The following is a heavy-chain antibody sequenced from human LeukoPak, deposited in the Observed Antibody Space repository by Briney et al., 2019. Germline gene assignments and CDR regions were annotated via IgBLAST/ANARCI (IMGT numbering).Heavy chain of an antibody. CDR3: ARAGDYFDY. Sequence: SQTLSLTCAISGDSVSSNSAAWNWIRQSPSRGLEWLGRTYFRSKWYKDYAVSVKGRITINSDTSKNQFSVQLTSVTPEDTAVYYCARAGDYFDYWGQGTLVTVSS. V-gene: IGHV6-1*01. J-gene: IGHJ4*02. CDR1: GDSVSSNSAA. D-gene: IGHD3-10*01. CDR2: TYFRSKWYK.